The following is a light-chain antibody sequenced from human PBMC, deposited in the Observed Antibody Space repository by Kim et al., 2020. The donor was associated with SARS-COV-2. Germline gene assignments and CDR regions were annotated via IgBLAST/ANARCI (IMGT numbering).Light chain of an antibody. V-gene: IGKV1-27*01. CDR3: QKYNRLPLT. Sequence: EYVGDSVSTTCRGSEDISKYWAWYQQKPGKGPKLLISTASALQSGGPYRFSGRRSGTDFTRTSTSLQPEDGGSYYCQKYNRLPLTVGGGTKVDIK. CDR1: EDISKY. J-gene: IGKJ4*01. CDR2: TAS.